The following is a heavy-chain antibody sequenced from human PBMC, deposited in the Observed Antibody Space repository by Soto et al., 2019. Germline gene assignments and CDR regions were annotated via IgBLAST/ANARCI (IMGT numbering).Heavy chain of an antibody. Sequence: ASVKVSCKASGYTFTSYAMHWVRQAPGQRLEWMGWINAGNGNTKYSQKFQGRVTITRDTSASTAYMELSSLRSEDTAVYYCARGMETDMDTYYYYGMDVWGQGTTVTVSS. V-gene: IGHV1-3*01. CDR3: ARGMETDMDTYYYYGMDV. CDR1: GYTFTSYA. D-gene: IGHD5-18*01. J-gene: IGHJ6*02. CDR2: INAGNGNT.